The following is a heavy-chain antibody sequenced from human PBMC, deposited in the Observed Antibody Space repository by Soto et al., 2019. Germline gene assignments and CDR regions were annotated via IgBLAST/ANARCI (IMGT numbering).Heavy chain of an antibody. CDR3: ARDLYDFWSGYLMFDY. D-gene: IGHD3-3*01. V-gene: IGHV1-18*04. CDR1: GYTFTSYG. CDR2: ISAYNGNT. J-gene: IGHJ4*02. Sequence: RASVKVSCKASGYTFTSYGISWVRQAPGQGLEWMGWISAYNGNTNYAQKLQGRVTMTTDTSTSTAYMELRSLRSDDTAVYYCARDLYDFWSGYLMFDYWGQGTLVTVSS.